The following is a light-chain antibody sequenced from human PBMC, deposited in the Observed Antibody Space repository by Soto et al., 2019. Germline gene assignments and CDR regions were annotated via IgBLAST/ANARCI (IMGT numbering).Light chain of an antibody. V-gene: IGLV1-44*01. J-gene: IGLJ3*02. CDR3: AAWDDSLSGRV. CDR1: SSNIGSNT. Sequence: QSMLTQPPSASGTPGQRVTISCSGSSSNIGSNTVSWYQQLPGTAPKLLIYNYDQRPSGVPDRFSGSKSGTSASLAISGLQSEDEADYYCAAWDDSLSGRVFGGGTKLTVL. CDR2: NYD.